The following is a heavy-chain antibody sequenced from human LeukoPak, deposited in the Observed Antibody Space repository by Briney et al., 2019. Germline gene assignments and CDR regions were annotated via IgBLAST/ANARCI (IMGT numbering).Heavy chain of an antibody. D-gene: IGHD3-9*01. CDR1: GFTFSSYA. Sequence: GGSLRLSCAASGFTFSSYAMSWVRQAPGKGLEWVSAISGSGGSTYYADSVKGRFTISRDNSKNTLYLQMNSLRAEDTPVYYCAKAGLRYFDWSEAIDYWGQGTLVTVSS. J-gene: IGHJ4*02. CDR2: ISGSGGST. V-gene: IGHV3-23*01. CDR3: AKAGLRYFDWSEAIDY.